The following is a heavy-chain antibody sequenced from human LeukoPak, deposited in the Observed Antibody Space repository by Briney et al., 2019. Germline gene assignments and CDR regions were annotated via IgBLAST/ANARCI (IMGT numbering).Heavy chain of an antibody. V-gene: IGHV4-4*08. CDR1: GGSISSYY. Sequence: ASETLSLTCTVSGGSISSYYWSWIRQPPGKGLEWIGYIYTSGSTNYNPSLKSRVTISVDTSKNQFSLKLSSVTAADTAVYYCARLTAYYYGMDVWGQGTTVTVSS. CDR3: ARLTAYYYGMDV. J-gene: IGHJ6*02. CDR2: IYTSGST.